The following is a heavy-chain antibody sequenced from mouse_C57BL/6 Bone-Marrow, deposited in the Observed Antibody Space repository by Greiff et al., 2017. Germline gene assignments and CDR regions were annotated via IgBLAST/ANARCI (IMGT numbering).Heavy chain of an antibody. CDR3: ARDDSFDY. CDR1: GFTFSSYA. CDR2: ISDGGSSI. Sequence: EVKLMESGGGLVKPGGSLKLSCAASGFTFSSYAMSWVRQTPEKRLEWVASISDGGSSIYYPDTVKGRFTISRANAKNNLFLQMTHLKSEDTAMYYCARDDSFDYWGQGTTLTVSS. D-gene: IGHD2-12*01. J-gene: IGHJ2*01. V-gene: IGHV5-4*01.